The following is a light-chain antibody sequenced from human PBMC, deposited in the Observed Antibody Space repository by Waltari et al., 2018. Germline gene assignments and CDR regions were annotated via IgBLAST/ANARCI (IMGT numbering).Light chain of an antibody. J-gene: IGKJ1*01. CDR3: HQHYTTPWT. CDR1: QSVLYTDNNKNY. V-gene: IGKV4-1*01. CDR2: WAS. Sequence: DIVMTQSPDSLAVSLGERATINCKSSQSVLYTDNNKNYLTWYQQKPGQSPQLLIYWASTRESGVPDRVIGSGSGTDFTLTISSLQAEDVAVYYCHQHYTTPWTFGQGTQVEL.